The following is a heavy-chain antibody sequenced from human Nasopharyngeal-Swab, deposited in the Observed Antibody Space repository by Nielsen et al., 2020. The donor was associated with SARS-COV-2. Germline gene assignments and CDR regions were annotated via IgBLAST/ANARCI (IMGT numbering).Heavy chain of an antibody. Sequence: GGSLRLSCAASGFTVSLYWMHWVRQGPGKGLEWVSGISASGASTYYSGSVKGRFTISRDNSKNTVYLQMNSLRVEDTAVYYCARGSLKQQLVLGDTWDYYYYMDVWGKGTTVTVSS. V-gene: IGHV3-23*01. CDR3: ARGSLKQQLVLGDTWDYYYYMDV. CDR2: ISASGAST. CDR1: GFTVSLYW. J-gene: IGHJ6*03. D-gene: IGHD6-13*01.